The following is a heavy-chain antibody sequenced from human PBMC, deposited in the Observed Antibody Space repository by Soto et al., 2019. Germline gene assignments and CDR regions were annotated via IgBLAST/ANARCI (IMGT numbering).Heavy chain of an antibody. D-gene: IGHD6-13*01. V-gene: IGHV3-23*01. CDR1: GLSFSTHA. CDR2: ISGSGGST. CDR3: AKKGYSSSFSSYYGMDV. Sequence: GGSLRLSCAASGLSFSTHAMNWVRQAPGKGLEWVSGISGSGGSTYYADSAKGRFTISRDNSKNTLYLQMNSLRAEDTAVYYCAKKGYSSSFSSYYGMDVWGQGTTVTVSS. J-gene: IGHJ6*02.